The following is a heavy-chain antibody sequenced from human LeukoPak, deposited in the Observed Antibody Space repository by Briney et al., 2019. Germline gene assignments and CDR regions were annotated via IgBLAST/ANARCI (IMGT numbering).Heavy chain of an antibody. CDR3: AKDIASSYYYYYMDV. J-gene: IGHJ6*03. Sequence: GGSLRLSCAASGFTFDDYAMHWVRQAPEKGLEWVSGISWNSGSIGYADSVKGRFTISRDNAKNSLYLQMNSLRAEDMALYYCAKDIASSYYYYYMDVWGKGTTVTVSS. CDR2: ISWNSGSI. CDR1: GFTFDDYA. D-gene: IGHD6-6*01. V-gene: IGHV3-9*03.